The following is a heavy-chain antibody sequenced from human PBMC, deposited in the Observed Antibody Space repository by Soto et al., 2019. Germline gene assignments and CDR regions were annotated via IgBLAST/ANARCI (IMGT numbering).Heavy chain of an antibody. V-gene: IGHV1-18*01. CDR3: AKHDYGDYVLDY. CDR2: ISAYNGNT. CDR1: GYTFTRYG. Sequence: ASVKVSCKASGYTFTRYGISWVRQAPGQGLEWMGWISAYNGNTNYAQKLQGRVTMTTDTSTSTSYMELRSLRSDDTAVYYCAKHDYGDYVLDYWGQGTLVTVSS. J-gene: IGHJ4*02. D-gene: IGHD4-17*01.